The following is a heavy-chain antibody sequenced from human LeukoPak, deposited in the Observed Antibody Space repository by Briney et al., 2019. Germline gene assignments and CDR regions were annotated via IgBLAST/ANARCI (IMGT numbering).Heavy chain of an antibody. CDR1: GGSFSGYY. CDR2: INHSENT. Sequence: SETLSLICAVYGGSFSGYYWSWIRQPLGKGLEWIGEINHSENTDYNPSLKSRVTISVDTSKNQLSLKLSSVTAADTAVYYCARHLRWRTSFSPFDYWGQGTLVTVSS. D-gene: IGHD3/OR15-3a*01. CDR3: ARHLRWRTSFSPFDY. J-gene: IGHJ4*02. V-gene: IGHV4-34*01.